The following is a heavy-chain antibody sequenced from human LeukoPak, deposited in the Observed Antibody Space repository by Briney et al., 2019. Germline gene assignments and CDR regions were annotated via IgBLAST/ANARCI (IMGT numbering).Heavy chain of an antibody. CDR1: GGSISSYY. D-gene: IGHD6-6*01. CDR2: IYTSGST. Sequence: SETLSLTCTVSGGSISSYYWSWIRQPAGKGLEWIGRIYTSGSTNYNPSLKSRVTMSVDTSKNQFSLKLSSVTAADTAVYYCARDRDSSSSYWYFDLWGRGTLVTVSS. CDR3: ARDRDSSSSYWYFDL. V-gene: IGHV4-4*07. J-gene: IGHJ2*01.